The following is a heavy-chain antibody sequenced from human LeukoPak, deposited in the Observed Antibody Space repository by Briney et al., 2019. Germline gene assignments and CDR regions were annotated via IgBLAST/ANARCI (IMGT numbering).Heavy chain of an antibody. CDR2: INPSGGST. CDR1: GYTFTSYY. V-gene: IGHV1-46*01. J-gene: IGHJ4*02. D-gene: IGHD4-17*01. CDR3: ARAGYGDLYYLNY. Sequence: ASVKVSCKASGYTFTSYYMHWVRQAPGEGLEWMGVINPSGGSTSYAQKFQGRVTMTGDTSIGTAYMELSSLRPDDTAVYYCARAGYGDLYYLNYWGQGTLVTVSS.